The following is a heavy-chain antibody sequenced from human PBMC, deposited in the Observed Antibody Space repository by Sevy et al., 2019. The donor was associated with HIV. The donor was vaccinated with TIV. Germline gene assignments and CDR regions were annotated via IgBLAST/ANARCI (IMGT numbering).Heavy chain of an antibody. J-gene: IGHJ4*02. CDR1: GFTFSSYA. CDR3: ARGRGYYFDY. CDR2: ISYDGSNK. V-gene: IGHV3-30-3*01. D-gene: IGHD2-15*01. Sequence: GGSLRLSCAASGFTFSSYAMHWVRQAPGKGLEGVAVISYDGSNKYYADSVKGRFTISRDNSKNTLYLQMNSLRAEDTAVYYCARGRGYYFDYWGQGTLVTVSS.